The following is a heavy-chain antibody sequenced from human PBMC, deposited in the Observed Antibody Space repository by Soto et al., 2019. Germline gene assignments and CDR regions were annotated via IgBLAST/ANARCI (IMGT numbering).Heavy chain of an antibody. CDR1: GYTFTSYD. J-gene: IGHJ6*02. V-gene: IGHV1-8*01. CDR3: ARELPNSGYDLKYYYYGMDV. CDR2: MNPNSGNT. D-gene: IGHD5-12*01. Sequence: ASVKVSCKASGYTFTSYDINWVRQATGQGLEWMGWMNPNSGNTGYAQKFQGRVTMTRNTSISTAYMELSSLRSEDTAVYYCARELPNSGYDLKYYYYGMDVRGQGPTLTASS.